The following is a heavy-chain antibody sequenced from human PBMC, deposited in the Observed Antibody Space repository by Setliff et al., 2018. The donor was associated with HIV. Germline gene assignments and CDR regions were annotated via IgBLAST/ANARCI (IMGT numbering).Heavy chain of an antibody. CDR2: IYSTGST. CDR1: GGSIRSGSYY. CDR3: ARGRVFCNGDSCYHLDS. D-gene: IGHD2-15*01. Sequence: TLSLTCSVSGGSIRSGSYYWSWIRQPAGKGLEWIGHIYSTGSTRYNPSLESRLTILVDTSRNQFYLKLSSVTAADTAVYYCARGRVFCNGDSCYHLDSWGQGILVTVSS. J-gene: IGHJ4*02. V-gene: IGHV4-61*09.